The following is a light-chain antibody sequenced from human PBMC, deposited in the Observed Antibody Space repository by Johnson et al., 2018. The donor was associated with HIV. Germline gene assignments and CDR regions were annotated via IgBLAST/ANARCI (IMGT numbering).Light chain of an antibody. Sequence: SVLTQSPSVSAAPGQTVTISCSGSSSNIGNNYVSWYQQLPGTAPKLLIYENNKRPSGIPDRFSGSKSGTSATLGITGLQTGDEADYYCGTWDSSLSAGLFGTGTKVTVL. CDR1: SSNIGNNY. J-gene: IGLJ1*01. CDR2: ENN. V-gene: IGLV1-51*02. CDR3: GTWDSSLSAGL.